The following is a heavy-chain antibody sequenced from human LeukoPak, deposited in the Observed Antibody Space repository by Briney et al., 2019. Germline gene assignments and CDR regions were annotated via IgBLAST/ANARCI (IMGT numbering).Heavy chain of an antibody. J-gene: IGHJ3*02. CDR2: ISGSGGST. Sequence: GGSLRLSCAASGFTFSSYPLNWVRQAPGKGLEWVSAISGSGGSTYYADSVKGRFTISRDNSKNTLYLQMSSLRAEDTAVYYCAKGRTYLDAFDIWGQGTMVTVSS. CDR3: AKGRTYLDAFDI. CDR1: GFTFSSYP. V-gene: IGHV3-23*01.